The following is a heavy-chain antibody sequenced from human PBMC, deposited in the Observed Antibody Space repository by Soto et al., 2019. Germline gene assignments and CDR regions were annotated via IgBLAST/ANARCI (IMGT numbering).Heavy chain of an antibody. CDR3: PRRYTLKALLSALIYYAMDV. D-gene: IGHD1-1*01. CDR1: GGSISSYY. Sequence: PSQTLSATCNPPGGSISSYYRSCIRQPAGQGLARIGRIHTSGSANYNPSLKSPVTPSVDNSKNQFSLTLSSVTAADTAVYYCPRRYTLKALLSALIYYAMDVWGRGTT. CDR2: IHTSGSA. J-gene: IGHJ6*02. V-gene: IGHV4-4*07.